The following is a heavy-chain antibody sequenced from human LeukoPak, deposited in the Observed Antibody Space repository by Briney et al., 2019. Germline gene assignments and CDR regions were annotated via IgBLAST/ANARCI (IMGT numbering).Heavy chain of an antibody. V-gene: IGHV4-39*01. CDR3: ARVPYYFEISGFSFDV. D-gene: IGHD3-22*01. CDR1: GDSISRSGYY. J-gene: IGHJ2*01. Sequence: SETLSLTRTVSGDSISRSGYYWGWIRQPPGKGLEWIGNIYYTGSTYYNSSLKSRITISVDTSKNQFSLTLSSVTAADTAVYYCARVPYYFEISGFSFDVWGRGTLVTVSS. CDR2: IYYTGST.